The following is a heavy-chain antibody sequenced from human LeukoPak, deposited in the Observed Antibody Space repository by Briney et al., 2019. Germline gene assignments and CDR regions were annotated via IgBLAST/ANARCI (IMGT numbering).Heavy chain of an antibody. J-gene: IGHJ4*02. CDR1: GDSISSYF. CDR2: IYYNERS. CDR3: ARSPQHFDRLLDGDSHYFFDS. V-gene: IGHV4-59*12. D-gene: IGHD3-9*01. Sequence: SETLSLTCTVSGDSISSYFWSWIRQPPGKGLEWIGYIYYNERSNYNPSLRSRVTISIDTSKNQFSLKLNSVTAADSAVYYCARSPQHFDRLLDGDSHYFFDSWGQGTLVTVSS.